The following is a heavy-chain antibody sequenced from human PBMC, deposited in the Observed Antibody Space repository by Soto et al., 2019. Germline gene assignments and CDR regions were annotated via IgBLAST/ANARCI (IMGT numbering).Heavy chain of an antibody. D-gene: IGHD3-22*01. CDR2: ISAYNGNT. J-gene: IGHJ6*02. Sequence: QVQLVQSGAEVKKPGASVKVSCKASGYTFTSYGISWVRQAPGQGLEWMGWISAYNGNTNYAQKLQGRVTMTTDTSTSTAYMELRGLRSDDTAVYYCAPSGYYDSSCYYYYYGMDVWGQGTTVTVSS. CDR1: GYTFTSYG. V-gene: IGHV1-18*01. CDR3: APSGYYDSSCYYYYYGMDV.